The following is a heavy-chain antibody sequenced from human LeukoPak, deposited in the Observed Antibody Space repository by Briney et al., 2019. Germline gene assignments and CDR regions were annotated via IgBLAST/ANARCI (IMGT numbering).Heavy chain of an antibody. CDR1: GYTFTSYD. CDR2: MNPNSGNT. Sequence: ASVKVSCKASGYTFTSYDINWVRQATGQGLEWMGWMNPNSGNTGYAQKFQGRVTITRNTSISTAYMELSSLRAEDTAVYYCARDMGYYGSGSPVADWGQGTLVTVSS. D-gene: IGHD3-10*01. V-gene: IGHV1-8*03. J-gene: IGHJ4*02. CDR3: ARDMGYYGSGSPVAD.